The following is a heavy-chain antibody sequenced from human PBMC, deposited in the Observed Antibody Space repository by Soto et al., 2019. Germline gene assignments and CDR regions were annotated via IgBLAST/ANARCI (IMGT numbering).Heavy chain of an antibody. CDR3: ARHWGFWADF. V-gene: IGHV4-59*08. D-gene: IGHD3-16*01. CDR1: GGSISSYY. J-gene: IGHJ4*02. CDR2: IYYSGST. Sequence: QVQLQESGPGLVKPSETLSLTCTVSGGSISSYYWSWIRQPPGKGLEWIGYIYYSGSTNYNPALTTRVTISADTSTNQLSLKLSSVTAADTAVYYCARHWGFWADFWGQGTLVTVSS.